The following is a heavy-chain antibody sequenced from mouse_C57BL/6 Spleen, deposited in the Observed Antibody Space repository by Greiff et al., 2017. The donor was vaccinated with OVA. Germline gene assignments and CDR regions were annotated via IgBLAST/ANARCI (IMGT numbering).Heavy chain of an antibody. D-gene: IGHD2-3*01. Sequence: EVKLMESGPGLVKPSQSLSLTCSVTGYSITSGYYWNWIRQFPGNKLEWMGYISYDGSNNYNPSLKNRISITRDTSKNQFFLKLNSVTTEDTATYYCARDGYYQYYFDYWGQGTTLTVSS. CDR2: ISYDGSN. J-gene: IGHJ2*01. CDR1: GYSITSGYY. V-gene: IGHV3-6*01. CDR3: ARDGYYQYYFDY.